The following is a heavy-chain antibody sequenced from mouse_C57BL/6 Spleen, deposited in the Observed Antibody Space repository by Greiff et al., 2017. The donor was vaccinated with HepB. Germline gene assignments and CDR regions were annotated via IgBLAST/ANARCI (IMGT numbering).Heavy chain of an antibody. J-gene: IGHJ3*01. V-gene: IGHV14-3*01. CDR2: IDPANGNT. Sequence: EVKLVESVAELVRPGASVKLSCTASGFNIKNTYMHWVKQRPEQGLEWIGRIDPANGNTKYAPKFQGKATITADTSSNTAYLQLSSLTSEDTAIYYCARYWGLRPPWFAYWGQGTLVTVSA. CDR3: ARYWGLRPPWFAY. D-gene: IGHD2-4*01. CDR1: GFNIKNTY.